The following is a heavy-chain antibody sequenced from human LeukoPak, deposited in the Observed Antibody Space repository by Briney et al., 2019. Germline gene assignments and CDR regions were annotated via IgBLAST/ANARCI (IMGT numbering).Heavy chain of an antibody. CDR2: INPSGGST. J-gene: IGHJ4*02. CDR1: GYTFTSYY. CDR3: ARDFPDPLGGYNWVAY. Sequence: ASVKVSFMASGYTFTSYYMHWVRQAPGQGLEWMGIINPSGGSTSYAQKFQGRVTMTRDTSTSTVYMELSSLRSEDTAVYYCARDFPDPLGGYNWVAYWGQGTLVTVSS. D-gene: IGHD5-24*01. V-gene: IGHV1-46*01.